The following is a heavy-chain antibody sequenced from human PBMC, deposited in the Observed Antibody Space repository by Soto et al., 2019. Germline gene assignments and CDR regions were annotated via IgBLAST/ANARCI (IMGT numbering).Heavy chain of an antibody. CDR3: ARRALGYCSGTRCYYFYMDV. D-gene: IGHD2-2*01. CDR2: MNPNSGNT. J-gene: IGHJ6*03. Sequence: GASVKVSCKASGYTFTSYDSNWARQATGRGLEWMGWMNPNSGNTGSAQKFQGRVTLTRNTSVSTAYMELSSLGSEDTAVYYCARRALGYCSGTRCYYFYMDVWGKGTTVTVSS. CDR1: GYTFTSYD. V-gene: IGHV1-8*01.